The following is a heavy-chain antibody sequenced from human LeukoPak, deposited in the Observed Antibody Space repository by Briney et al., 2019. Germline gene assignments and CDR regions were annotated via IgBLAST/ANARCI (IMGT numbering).Heavy chain of an antibody. V-gene: IGHV1-69*13. CDR3: ARGLYYYGSGNMDV. D-gene: IGHD3-10*01. Sequence: ASVKVSCKASGGTFNTSPLSWLRQAPGQGPEWMGGIIPLFGTANYAQKFQDRVTITADASSSTAYMELSSLRSEDTAVYYCARGLYYYGSGNMDVWGKGTTVTISS. CDR2: IIPLFGTA. CDR1: GGTFNTSP. J-gene: IGHJ6*03.